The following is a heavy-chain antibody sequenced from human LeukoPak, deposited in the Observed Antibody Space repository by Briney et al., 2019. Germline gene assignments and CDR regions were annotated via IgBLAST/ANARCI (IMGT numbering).Heavy chain of an antibody. Sequence: ASVKVSCKASGYTFDNHYMYWVRQAPGQGLEWMGVINPSGGSTSYAQKFQGRVTMTRDTSTGTVYMEVNSLRSEDTAVYYCARQGTYSSAIGMGYWGQGTLVTVSS. D-gene: IGHD6-19*01. CDR1: GYTFDNHY. J-gene: IGHJ4*02. CDR2: INPSGGST. CDR3: ARQGTYSSAIGMGY. V-gene: IGHV1-46*02.